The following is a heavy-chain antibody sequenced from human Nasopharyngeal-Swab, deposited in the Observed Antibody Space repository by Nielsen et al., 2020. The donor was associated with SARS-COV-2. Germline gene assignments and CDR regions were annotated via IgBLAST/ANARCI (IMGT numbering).Heavy chain of an antibody. CDR2: ISWNSGSI. Sequence: GASLRLSCAASGFTFDDYAMHWVRQAPGKGLEWVSGISWNSGSIGYADSVKGRFPISRDNAKNSLYLQMNSLRAEDTALYYCAKDLSYYYGMDVWGQGTTVTVSS. CDR3: AKDLSYYYGMDV. J-gene: IGHJ6*02. V-gene: IGHV3-9*01. CDR1: GFTFDDYA.